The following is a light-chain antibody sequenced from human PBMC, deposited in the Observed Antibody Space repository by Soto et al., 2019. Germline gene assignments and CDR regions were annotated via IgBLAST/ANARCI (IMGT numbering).Light chain of an antibody. CDR2: KAS. CDR1: QSISSW. J-gene: IGKJ1*01. V-gene: IGKV1-5*03. Sequence: QVTLTTSTLSASVGDRVTITCRASQSISSWLAWYQQKPGKAPKLLIYKASSLESGVPSRFSGSGSGTEFTLTISSLQPDDFATYYCQQYNSYSRTFGQGTKVDIK. CDR3: QQYNSYSRT.